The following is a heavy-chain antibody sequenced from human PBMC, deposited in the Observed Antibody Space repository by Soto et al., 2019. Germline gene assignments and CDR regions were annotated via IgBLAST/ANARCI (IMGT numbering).Heavy chain of an antibody. J-gene: IGHJ6*02. CDR3: ARDRYSYYDFWSGSLPYYYFGMDV. CDR1: RFTFSSYW. D-gene: IGHD3-3*01. CDR2: LKQDGSEK. Sequence: GGSLRLSCAAFRFTFSSYWMSWVRQAPGKGPVWVPTLKQDGSEKYYVDSVKGRFTISRDNAKNSLYLQMNSRRAEDTAVYYCARDRYSYYDFWSGSLPYYYFGMDVWGQGTTVTVSS. V-gene: IGHV3-7*01.